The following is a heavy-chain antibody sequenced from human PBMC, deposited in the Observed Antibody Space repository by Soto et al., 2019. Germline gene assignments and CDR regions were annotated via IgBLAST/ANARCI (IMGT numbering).Heavy chain of an antibody. CDR1: GFTFDDYA. V-gene: IGHV3-9*01. CDR3: AKAAEMATIGYGPYYFDY. D-gene: IGHD5-12*01. CDR2: ISWNSGNI. Sequence: EVQLVESGGGLVQPGRSLRLSCAASGFTFDDYAMHWVRQAPGKGLEWVSGISWNSGNIGYADSVKGRFTISRDNAKNSLYLQMNRLRAEDTALYYWAKAAEMATIGYGPYYFDYWGQGTLVTVSS. J-gene: IGHJ4*02.